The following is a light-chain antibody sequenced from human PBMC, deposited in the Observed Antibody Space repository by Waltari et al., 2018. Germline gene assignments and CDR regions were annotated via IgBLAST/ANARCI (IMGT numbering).Light chain of an antibody. J-gene: IGLJ2*01. V-gene: IGLV2-14*01. CDR3: SSYTSSSTLV. Sequence: QSALTQPASASGSPGQSITISCTCTSSDVGGYNYVSWYQQPPGKAPKLMIYEVSNRPSGVSNRFSGSKSGNTASLTISGLQAEDEADYYCSSYTSSSTLVFGGGTKLTVL. CDR2: EVS. CDR1: SSDVGGYNY.